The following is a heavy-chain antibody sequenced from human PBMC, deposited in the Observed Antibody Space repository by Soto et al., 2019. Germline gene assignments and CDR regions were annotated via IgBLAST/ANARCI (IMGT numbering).Heavy chain of an antibody. V-gene: IGHV1-69*12. Sequence: QVQLVQSGAEVKKPGSSVKVSCKASGGTFSSYAITWVRQAPGQGLEWMGGIITIFGTANYAQKFQARVTITADESTSTTYMELICLRSEDTAVYYCARDRGPSSGYYPYWFDPWGQGTLVTVSS. CDR1: GGTFSSYA. CDR2: IITIFGTA. J-gene: IGHJ5*02. D-gene: IGHD3-22*01. CDR3: ARDRGPSSGYYPYWFDP.